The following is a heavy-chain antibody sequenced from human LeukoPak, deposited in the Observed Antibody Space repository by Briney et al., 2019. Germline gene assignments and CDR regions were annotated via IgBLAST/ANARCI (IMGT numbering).Heavy chain of an antibody. D-gene: IGHD3-22*01. CDR2: IYHSGST. Sequence: SETLSLTCTVSGYSISSGYYWGWIRQPAGKGLEWIGSIYHSGSTYYKPSLKSRVTISVDTSKNQFSLKLSSVTAADTAVYYCARDPGYYDTSGYPAYFDYWGQGTLVTVSS. CDR1: GYSISSGYY. J-gene: IGHJ4*02. CDR3: ARDPGYYDTSGYPAYFDY. V-gene: IGHV4-38-2*02.